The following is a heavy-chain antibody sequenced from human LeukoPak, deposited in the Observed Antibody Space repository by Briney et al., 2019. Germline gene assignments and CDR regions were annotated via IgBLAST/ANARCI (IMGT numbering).Heavy chain of an antibody. J-gene: IGHJ2*01. V-gene: IGHV4-39*07. D-gene: IGHD1-14*01. CDR3: LRVRNQSLWFFDL. CDR2: IYYSGST. Sequence: SETLSLTCTVSGGSISSSSYYWGWIRQPPGKGLEWIGSIYYSGSTYYNPSLKSRVTISVDTSKNQFSLKLTSVTAADTALYYCLRVRNQSLWFFDLWGRGTLVTVS. CDR1: GGSISSSSYY.